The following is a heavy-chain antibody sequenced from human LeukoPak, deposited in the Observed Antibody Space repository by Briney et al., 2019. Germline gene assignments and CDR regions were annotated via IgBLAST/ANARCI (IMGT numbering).Heavy chain of an antibody. CDR2: IDWNGGST. CDR3: ARGEYYYDSSGYPWAFDI. Sequence: GGSLRLSCAASGFTFDDYGMSWVRQAPGKGLEWVSGIDWNGGSTGYADSVKGRFTISRDNAKNSLYLQMNSLRAEDTALYYCARGEYYYDSSGYPWAFDIWGQGTMVTVSS. D-gene: IGHD3-22*01. CDR1: GFTFDDYG. V-gene: IGHV3-20*04. J-gene: IGHJ3*02.